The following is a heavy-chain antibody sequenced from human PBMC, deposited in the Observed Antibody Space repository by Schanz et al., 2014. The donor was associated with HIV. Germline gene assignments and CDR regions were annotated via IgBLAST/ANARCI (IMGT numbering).Heavy chain of an antibody. CDR3: ARGDGGYWYYLDY. CDR2: ISYDGSNE. Sequence: QVQLVESGGGVVQPGRSLRLSCAASGFTFSRDGMNWVRQAPGKGLECVAVISYDGSNEYYADSVKGRFTISRDNSKNTLYLQMNSLRAEDTAVYFCARGDGGYWYYLDYWGQGTLVTVSS. D-gene: IGHD5-12*01. V-gene: IGHV3-30*03. J-gene: IGHJ4*02. CDR1: GFTFSRDG.